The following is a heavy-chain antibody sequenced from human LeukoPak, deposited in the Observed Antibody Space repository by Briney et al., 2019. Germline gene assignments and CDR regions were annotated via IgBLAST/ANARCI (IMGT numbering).Heavy chain of an antibody. CDR2: ISSSGSTI. Sequence: GGSLRLSCAASGFTFSSYEMNWVRQAAGKGLEWVSYISSSGSTIYYADSVKGRFTISRDNAKNSLYLQMNSLRAEDTAVYYCARDRAPSGSYFFDYWDQGTLVTVSS. CDR1: GFTFSSYE. V-gene: IGHV3-48*03. D-gene: IGHD1-26*01. J-gene: IGHJ4*02. CDR3: ARDRAPSGSYFFDY.